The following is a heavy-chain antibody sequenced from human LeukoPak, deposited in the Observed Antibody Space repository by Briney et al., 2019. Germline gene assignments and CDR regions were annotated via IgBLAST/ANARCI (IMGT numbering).Heavy chain of an antibody. CDR2: ISSSSSYI. CDR3: ASIYVVGHLMDAIDL. J-gene: IGHJ2*01. V-gene: IGHV3-21*01. Sequence: GGSLRLSCAASGFTFSSYSMNWVRQAPGKGLEWVSSISSSSSYIYYADSVKGRLTISRDNAKNSLYLQMNSLRAEDTAVYYCASIYVVGHLMDAIDLWGRGPLVTVSS. CDR1: GFTFSSYS. D-gene: IGHD2-15*01.